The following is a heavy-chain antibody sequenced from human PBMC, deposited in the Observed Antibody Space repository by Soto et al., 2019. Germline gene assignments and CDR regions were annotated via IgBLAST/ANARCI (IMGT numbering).Heavy chain of an antibody. CDR3: ARSPGERTFDY. Sequence: EVQLLESGGGLVQTGGSLRLSCVGSGFTFSSYAMSWVRQAPGKGLEWVSVITGSGGSTDYADSVKGRFTISRDNSKETLYLQMNSLRDEDTAAFYFARSPGERTFDYWGQGTLVTVSS. V-gene: IGHV3-23*01. CDR1: GFTFSSYA. J-gene: IGHJ4*02. CDR2: ITGSGGST. D-gene: IGHD3-10*01.